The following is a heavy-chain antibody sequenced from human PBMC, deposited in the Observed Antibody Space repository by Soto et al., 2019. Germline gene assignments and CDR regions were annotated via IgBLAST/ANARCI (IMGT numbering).Heavy chain of an antibody. Sequence: QLQLVQSAAAVKKPGASVRVSCKAYGYPFIKYGISWIRQAPEQGLEWMGWIKVDSGYTNYAQKFQGRVTMTADTSSYTAFMELRSLRLDDTAVYFCATSYDTGFDPWGQGTLVSVSS. CDR3: ATSYDTGFDP. CDR2: IKVDSGYT. V-gene: IGHV1-18*04. D-gene: IGHD3-9*01. CDR1: GYPFIKYG. J-gene: IGHJ5*02.